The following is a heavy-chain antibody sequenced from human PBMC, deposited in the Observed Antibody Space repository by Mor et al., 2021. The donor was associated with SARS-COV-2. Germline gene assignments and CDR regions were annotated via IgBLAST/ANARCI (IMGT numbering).Heavy chain of an antibody. Sequence: GITWNSGRIGYADSVKGRFTISRDNAKNSLYLQMNSLRAEDTALYYCAKDADYDILGDGFDIWGQGTMVTVSS. D-gene: IGHD3-9*01. CDR3: AKDADYDILGDGFDI. CDR2: ITWNSGRI. J-gene: IGHJ3*02. V-gene: IGHV3-9*01.